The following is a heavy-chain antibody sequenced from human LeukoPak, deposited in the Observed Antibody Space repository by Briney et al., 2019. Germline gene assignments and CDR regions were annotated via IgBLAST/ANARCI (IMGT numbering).Heavy chain of an antibody. Sequence: SETLSLTCTVSGGSISSYSWSWIRQPPGKGLEWIGYIYHSGSTYYNPSLKSRVTISVDRSKNQFSLKLSSVTAADTAVYYCARDSRATFDPWGQGTLVTVSS. CDR2: IYHSGST. CDR3: ARDSRATFDP. J-gene: IGHJ5*02. V-gene: IGHV4-30-2*01. CDR1: GGSISSYS.